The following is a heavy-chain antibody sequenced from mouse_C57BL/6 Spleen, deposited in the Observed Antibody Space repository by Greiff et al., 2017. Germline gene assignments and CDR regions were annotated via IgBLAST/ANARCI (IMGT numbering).Heavy chain of an antibody. D-gene: IGHD2-10*02. Sequence: VQLMESGLELVKPGASVKISCKASGYSFTDYNMTWVKQSNGKSLEWIGVINLNYGTTSYHQKFKGKATLTLDQSSSTAYMQHNSQTSEDSAVYYCAREEYGNLDYWGQGSTLTVSS. CDR2: INLNYGTT. V-gene: IGHV1-39*01. CDR3: AREEYGNLDY. CDR1: GYSFTDYN. J-gene: IGHJ2*01.